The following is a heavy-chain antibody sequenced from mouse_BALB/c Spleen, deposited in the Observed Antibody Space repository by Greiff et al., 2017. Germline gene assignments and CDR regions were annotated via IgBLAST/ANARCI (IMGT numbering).Heavy chain of an antibody. D-gene: IGHD1-1*01. CDR1: GFSLTSYG. CDR2: IWAGGST. CDR3: ARERWGTVVATDAMDY. Sequence: QVQLKESGPGLVAPSQSLSITCTVSGFSLTSYGVHWVRQPPGKGLEWLGVIWAGGSTNYNSALMSRLSISKDNSKSQVFLKMNSLQTDDTAMYYCARERWGTVVATDAMDYWGQGTSVTVSS. V-gene: IGHV2-9*02. J-gene: IGHJ4*01.